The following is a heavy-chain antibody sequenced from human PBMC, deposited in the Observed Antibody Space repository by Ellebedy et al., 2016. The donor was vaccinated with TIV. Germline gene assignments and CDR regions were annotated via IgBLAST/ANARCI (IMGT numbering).Heavy chain of an antibody. CDR2: ISYDGSNK. Sequence: PGGSLRLSCAASGFTFSSYAMHWVRQAPGKGLEWVAVISYDGSNKYYADSVKGRFTISRDNAKNSLYLQMNSLRAEDTAVYYCVRDPSGFDYWGQGTLVTVSS. V-gene: IGHV3-30-3*01. CDR1: GFTFSSYA. D-gene: IGHD3-10*01. J-gene: IGHJ4*02. CDR3: VRDPSGFDY.